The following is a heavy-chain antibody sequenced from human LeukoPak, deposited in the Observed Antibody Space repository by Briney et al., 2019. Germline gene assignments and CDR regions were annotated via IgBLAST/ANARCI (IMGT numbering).Heavy chain of an antibody. CDR2: MSYGGQNE. D-gene: IGHD3-22*01. CDR1: GLTFSGYD. J-gene: IGHJ1*01. Sequence: GGSLRLSCAASGLTFSGYDMHWVRQAPGKGPEWVAVMSYGGQNERYAGSVKGRFTISRDNSKNTLYLQMNSLRAEDTAVYYCARDAIYDSSGYYGYFQHWGQGTLVTVSS. CDR3: ARDAIYDSSGYYGYFQH. V-gene: IGHV3-30*03.